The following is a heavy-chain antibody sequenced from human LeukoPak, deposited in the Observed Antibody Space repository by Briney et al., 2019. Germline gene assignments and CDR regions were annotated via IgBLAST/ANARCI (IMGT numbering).Heavy chain of an antibody. CDR1: GYTFTSYG. CDR3: ARRGLASFHGGGTADAFDI. CDR2: INPNSGGT. D-gene: IGHD2-21*01. Sequence: GASVKVSCKASGYTFTSYGISWVRQAPGQGLEWMGWINPNSGGTNYAQKFQGRVTMTRDMSTSTVYMELSSLRSEDTAVYYCARRGLASFHGGGTADAFDIWGQGTMVTVSS. J-gene: IGHJ3*02. V-gene: IGHV1-18*01.